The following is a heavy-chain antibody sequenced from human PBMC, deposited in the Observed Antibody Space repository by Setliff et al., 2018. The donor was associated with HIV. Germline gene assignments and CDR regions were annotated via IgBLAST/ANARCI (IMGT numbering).Heavy chain of an antibody. CDR1: GWSISSGFF. CDR2: IYHTGST. Sequence: PSETLSLTCTVSGWSISSGFFWGWIRQPPGKGLEFIGSIYHTGSTNYSPSLRSRVTISVDTSRNQFSLDLTSVTAADTAFYYCTRRGADSYYPRPLDVWGKGTTVTVSS. D-gene: IGHD3-10*01. V-gene: IGHV4-38-2*02. J-gene: IGHJ6*04. CDR3: TRRGADSYYPRPLDV.